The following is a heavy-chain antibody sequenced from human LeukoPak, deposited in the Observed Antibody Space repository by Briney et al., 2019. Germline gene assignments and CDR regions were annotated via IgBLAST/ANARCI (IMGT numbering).Heavy chain of an antibody. CDR2: IWYDGSNK. J-gene: IGHJ6*03. CDR3: AKDGTRGAAAAGRNYYYYYMDV. D-gene: IGHD6-13*01. V-gene: IGHV3-33*06. CDR1: GFTFSSYG. Sequence: GGSLRLSCAASGFTFSSYGMHWVRQAPGKGLEWVAVIWYDGSNKYYADSVKGRFTISRDNSKNTLYLQMNSLRAEDTAVYYCAKDGTRGAAAAGRNYYYYYMDVWGKGTTVTVSS.